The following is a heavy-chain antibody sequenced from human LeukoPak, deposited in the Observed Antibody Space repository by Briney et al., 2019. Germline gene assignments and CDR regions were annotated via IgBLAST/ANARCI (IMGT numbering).Heavy chain of an antibody. Sequence: GGSLRLSCAASGFTFSIYAMSWVRQAPGKGLEWVSDISGSGDTTYYADSVKGRFTISRDNSKNTLYLQMNSLRADDTAVYYCEKADYGDNYDYWGXXXLVSVSS. CDR3: EKADYGDNYDY. CDR2: ISGSGDTT. CDR1: GFTFSIYA. D-gene: IGHD4-17*01. V-gene: IGHV3-23*01. J-gene: IGHJ4*01.